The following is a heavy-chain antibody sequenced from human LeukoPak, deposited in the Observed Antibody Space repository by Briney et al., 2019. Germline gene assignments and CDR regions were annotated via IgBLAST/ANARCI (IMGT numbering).Heavy chain of an antibody. D-gene: IGHD1-14*01. CDR1: GYTLTELS. CDR2: FDPEDGET. V-gene: IGHV1-24*01. Sequence: ASVKVSCKVSGYTLTELSMRWVRQAPGKGLEWMGGFDPEDGETIYAQKFQGRVTMTEDTSTDTAYMELSSLRSEDTAVYYCATDQSVFYGMDVWGQGTTVTVSS. J-gene: IGHJ6*02. CDR3: ATDQSVFYGMDV.